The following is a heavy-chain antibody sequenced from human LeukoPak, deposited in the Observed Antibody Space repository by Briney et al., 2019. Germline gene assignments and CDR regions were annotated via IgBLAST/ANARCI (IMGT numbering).Heavy chain of an antibody. D-gene: IGHD6-13*01. CDR2: IRYDGSNK. CDR3: ANLPAAAGTRLSHGEGFYYYYMDV. J-gene: IGHJ6*03. V-gene: IGHV3-30*02. Sequence: PGGSLRLSCAASGFTFSSYGMHWVRQAPGKGLEWVAFIRYDGSNKYYADSVKGRFTISRDNSKNTLYLQMNSLRAEDTAVYYCANLPAAAGTRLSHGEGFYYYYMDVWGKGTTVTVSS. CDR1: GFTFSSYG.